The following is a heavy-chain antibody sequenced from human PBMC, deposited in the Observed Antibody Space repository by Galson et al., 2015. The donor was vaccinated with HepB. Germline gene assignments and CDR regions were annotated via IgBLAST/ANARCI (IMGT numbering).Heavy chain of an antibody. CDR1: GFIFDDYG. J-gene: IGHJ3*02. Sequence: SLRLSCEASGFIFDDYGMSWVGQGPGEGLEWVSGINWSGGSDGYADTVKGRFTILRGDARNALFLQLKSLRAEDTALYHCARVANYDILTGPIAGAFNIWGQGTMVTVSS. D-gene: IGHD3-9*01. V-gene: IGHV3-20*01. CDR3: ARVANYDILTGPIAGAFNI. CDR2: INWSGGSD.